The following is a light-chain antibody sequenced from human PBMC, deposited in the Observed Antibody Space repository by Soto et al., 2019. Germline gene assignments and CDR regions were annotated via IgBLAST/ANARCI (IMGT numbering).Light chain of an antibody. CDR2: DVS. Sequence: QSVLTQPASVSGSPGQSITISCTGTSSDVGAYNYVSWYQQHPAKVPKLMIYDVSNRPSGVSDRFSGSKSGNTASLTTSGLQAEDEADYYCYSYTSSSTXVFXTGTKVPVL. CDR3: YSYTSSSTXV. V-gene: IGLV2-14*01. J-gene: IGLJ1*01. CDR1: SSDVGAYNY.